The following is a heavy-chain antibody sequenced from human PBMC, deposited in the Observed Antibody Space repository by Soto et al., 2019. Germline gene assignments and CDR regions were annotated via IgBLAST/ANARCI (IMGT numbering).Heavy chain of an antibody. CDR1: GFTFSSYA. CDR2: ISYDGSNK. CDR3: ARASDYYFDY. V-gene: IGHV3-30-3*01. D-gene: IGHD2-21*02. J-gene: IGHJ4*02. Sequence: QVQLVESGGGVVQPGRSLRLSCAASGFTFSSYAMHWVRQAPGKGLEWVAVISYDGSNKYYADSVKGRFTISRDNSKNTLYLQMNSLRAEDTAVYYCARASDYYFDYWGQGTLVTVSS.